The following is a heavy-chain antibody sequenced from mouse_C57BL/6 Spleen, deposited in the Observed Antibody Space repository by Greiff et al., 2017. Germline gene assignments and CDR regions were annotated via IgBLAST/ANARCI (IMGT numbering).Heavy chain of an antibody. D-gene: IGHD1-1*01. CDR3: TRPSYYYGSSYDGDY. Sequence: QVHVKQSGAELVRPGASVTLSCKASGYTFTDYEMHWVKQTPVHGLEWIGAIDPETGGTAYNQKFKGKAILTADKSSSTAYMELRSLTSEDSAVYYCTRPSYYYGSSYDGDYWGQGTTLTVSS. CDR1: GYTFTDYE. V-gene: IGHV1-15*01. CDR2: IDPETGGT. J-gene: IGHJ2*01.